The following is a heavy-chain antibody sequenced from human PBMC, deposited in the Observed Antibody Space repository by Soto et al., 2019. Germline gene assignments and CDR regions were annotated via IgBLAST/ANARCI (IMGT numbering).Heavy chain of an antibody. CDR1: GFTFSSYA. J-gene: IGHJ6*02. Sequence: QVQQVESGGGVVQPGRSLRLSCAASGFTFSSYAMHWVRQAPGKGLEWVAVISYDGSNKYYADSVKGRFTISRDNSKNTLYVQMNSLRAEDTAVYYCARDRGSKSYYYYGMDVWGQGTTVTVSS. D-gene: IGHD2-2*01. CDR2: ISYDGSNK. V-gene: IGHV3-30-3*01. CDR3: ARDRGSKSYYYYGMDV.